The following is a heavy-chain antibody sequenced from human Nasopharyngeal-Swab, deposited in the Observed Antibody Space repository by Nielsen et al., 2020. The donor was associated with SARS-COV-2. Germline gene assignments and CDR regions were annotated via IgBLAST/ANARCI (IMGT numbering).Heavy chain of an antibody. CDR3: ARAAGCSSTSCYSRDAFDI. J-gene: IGHJ3*02. V-gene: IGHV1-2*06. CDR1: GYTFTGYY. CDR2: INPNSGGT. D-gene: IGHD2-2*02. Sequence: ASVKVSCKASGYTFTGYYMHWVRQAPGQGLEWMGRINPNSGGTNYAQKFQGRVTMTRDTSISTAYMELSRLRSDDTAVYYCARAAGCSSTSCYSRDAFDIWGQGTMVTVSS.